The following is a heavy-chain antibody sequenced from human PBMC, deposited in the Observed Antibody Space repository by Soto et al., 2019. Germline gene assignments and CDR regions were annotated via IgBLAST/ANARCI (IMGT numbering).Heavy chain of an antibody. CDR3: AKDQATSYYGTYYYYGVDV. D-gene: IGHD4-4*01. Sequence: QVHLVESGGGVVQPGRSLRLSCAASGFTFNYYAMHWVRQAPGKGLEWVAVIWNDGRTRYYADSVKGRFTIHRDNSKSTLYLQMNTLRVDDTAVYYCAKDQATSYYGTYYYYGVDVWGQGTTVTVSS. CDR2: IWNDGRTR. J-gene: IGHJ6*02. CDR1: GFTFNYYA. V-gene: IGHV3-33*06.